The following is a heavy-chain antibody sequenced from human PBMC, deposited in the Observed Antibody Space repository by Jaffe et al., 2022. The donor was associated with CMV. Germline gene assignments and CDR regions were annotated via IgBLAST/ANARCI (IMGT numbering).Heavy chain of an antibody. CDR2: IYTSGGT. CDR1: GGSISNYY. Sequence: QVQLQESGPGLVKPSETLSLTCTVSGGSISNYYWSWIRQPAGKGLEWIGRIYTSGGTNYNPSLKSRVTMSVDTSKNQFSLNLSSVTAADTAVYYCARGASTWYHYFDYWGQGTLVTVSS. J-gene: IGHJ4*02. CDR3: ARGASTWYHYFDY. D-gene: IGHD6-13*01. V-gene: IGHV4-4*07.